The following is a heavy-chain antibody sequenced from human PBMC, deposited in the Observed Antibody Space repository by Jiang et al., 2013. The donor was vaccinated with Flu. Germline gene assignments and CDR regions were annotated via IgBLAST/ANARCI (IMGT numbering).Heavy chain of an antibody. Sequence: GPGLVKPSETLSLTCTVSGGAISSYYWSWIRQPPGRGLEWIGYIYYSGSTNYNPSLKSRVTISVDTSKNQFSLKLSSVTAADTAVYYCARVIGSSGYRTLDYWGQGTLVTVSS. CDR1: GGAISSYY. CDR3: ARVIGSSGYRTLDY. CDR2: IYYSGST. V-gene: IGHV4-59*08. D-gene: IGHD3-22*01. J-gene: IGHJ4*02.